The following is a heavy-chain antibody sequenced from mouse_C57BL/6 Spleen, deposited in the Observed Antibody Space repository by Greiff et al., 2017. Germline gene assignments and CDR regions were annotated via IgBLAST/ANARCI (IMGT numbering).Heavy chain of an antibody. V-gene: IGHV5-4*01. CDR3: ARDYDGLYWYFDV. J-gene: IGHJ1*03. CDR1: GFTFSSYA. CDR2: ISDGGSYT. D-gene: IGHD1-2*01. Sequence: EVQLVESGGGLVKPGGSLKLSCAASGFTFSSYAMSWVRQTPEKRLEWVATISDGGSYTYYPDNVKGRFTISRDNAQNNLYLQMRHLKAEDTAMYYCARDYDGLYWYFDVWGTGTTGTVSS.